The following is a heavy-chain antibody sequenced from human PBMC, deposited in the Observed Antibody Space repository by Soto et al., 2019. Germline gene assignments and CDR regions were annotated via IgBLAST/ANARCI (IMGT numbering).Heavy chain of an antibody. J-gene: IGHJ5*02. D-gene: IGHD3-9*01. CDR2: ISSDGDIT. Sequence: VGSLRLSCSASGFTFSEYPMHWVRQAPGKGLQYVSTISSDGDITYYADSVKGRFTISRDNSKNTLYLQMNSLRPEDTAVYYCVKVSTFYDILTGYYSTNFFDPWGQGTLVTVS. V-gene: IGHV3-64D*06. CDR3: VKVSTFYDILTGYYSTNFFDP. CDR1: GFTFSEYP.